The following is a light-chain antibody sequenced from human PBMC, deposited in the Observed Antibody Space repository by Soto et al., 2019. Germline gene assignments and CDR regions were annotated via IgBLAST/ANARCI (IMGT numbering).Light chain of an antibody. CDR3: QVWDSSGHHPEV. CDR2: YNS. V-gene: IGLV3-21*04. J-gene: IGLJ1*01. CDR1: NVGSQT. Sequence: SYELTQPPSLSVAPGQTAKIPCGGDNVGSQTVHWYQQKPGQAPVLVIYYNSGRPSGIPERFSGSNSGNTATLTITGVEAGDEADYYCQVWDSSGHHPEVFGTGTKLTVL.